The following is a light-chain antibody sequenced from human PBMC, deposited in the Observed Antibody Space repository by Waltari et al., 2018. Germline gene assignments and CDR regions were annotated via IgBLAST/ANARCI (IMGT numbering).Light chain of an antibody. CDR3: QQHRNWRT. V-gene: IGKV3-15*01. J-gene: IGKJ1*01. CDR2: GAS. CDR1: QSVATN. Sequence: EIVMTQSPATLSVSPGERATLSCRASQSVATNLAWYQQKPGQPPRLLIYGASTRAPGIPARFSGSGSGTEFTLTISSLQSEDYAVYYCQQHRNWRTFDQGTKVEIK.